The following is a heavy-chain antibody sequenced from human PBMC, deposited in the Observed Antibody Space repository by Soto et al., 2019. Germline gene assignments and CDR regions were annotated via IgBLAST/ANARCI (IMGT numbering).Heavy chain of an antibody. CDR2: VSAYNGNT. J-gene: IGHJ4*02. Sequence: QVQLVQSGAEVKKPGASVKVSCKASGYTFTSYGISWVRQAPGQGLEWMGWVSAYNGNTNYAQKLQGRVTMTADTSTSTAYMELRSLRSDDTAVYYCARASVGAIFGGADDYWGQGTLVTVSS. CDR1: GYTFTSYG. CDR3: ARASVGAIFGGADDY. D-gene: IGHD1-26*01. V-gene: IGHV1-18*01.